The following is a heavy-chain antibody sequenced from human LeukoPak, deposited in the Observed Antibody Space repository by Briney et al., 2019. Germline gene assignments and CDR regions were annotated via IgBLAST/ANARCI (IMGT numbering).Heavy chain of an antibody. CDR1: GFTFSSYW. V-gene: IGHV3-7*01. Sequence: GGSLRLSCAASGFTFSSYWMSWVRQAPGKGLEWVANIKQDGSEKYYVDSVKGRFTISRDNAKNSLYLQMNSLRAEDTAVYYCATSRTKAAAAQGTFDYWGQGTLVTVSS. D-gene: IGHD6-13*01. CDR2: IKQDGSEK. J-gene: IGHJ4*02. CDR3: ATSRTKAAAAQGTFDY.